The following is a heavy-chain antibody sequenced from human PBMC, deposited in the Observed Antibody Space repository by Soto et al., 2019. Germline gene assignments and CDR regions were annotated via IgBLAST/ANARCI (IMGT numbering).Heavy chain of an antibody. Sequence: SETLSLTCTVSGGSISSGGYYWSWIRQHPGKGLEWIGYIYYSGSTYYNPSLKSRVTISVDASKNQFSLKLSSVTAADTAVYYCARAKAPLYSSSWYWFDPWGQGTLVTVSS. V-gene: IGHV4-31*03. D-gene: IGHD6-13*01. CDR3: ARAKAPLYSSSWYWFDP. CDR2: IYYSGST. CDR1: GGSISSGGYY. J-gene: IGHJ5*02.